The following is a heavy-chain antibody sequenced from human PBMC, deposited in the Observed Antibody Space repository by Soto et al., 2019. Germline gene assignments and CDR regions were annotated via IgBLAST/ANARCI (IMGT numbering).Heavy chain of an antibody. V-gene: IGHV1-69*02. Sequence: QVQVVQSGAEVKKPGSSVKVSCKDSGGTFSTYSMFWVRQAPGQGLEWMGSIIPMLGVRNYAQRFQDRVTIIADKSTPTVHMQLSSLRSEDTALYYCTIGSWSGEVFDIWGQGTMVTVSS. CDR3: TIGSWSGEVFDI. CDR1: GGTFSTYS. D-gene: IGHD2-21*01. CDR2: IIPMLGVR. J-gene: IGHJ3*02.